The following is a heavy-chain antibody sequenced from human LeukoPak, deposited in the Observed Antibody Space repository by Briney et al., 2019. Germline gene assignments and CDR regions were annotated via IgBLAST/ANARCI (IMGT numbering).Heavy chain of an antibody. D-gene: IGHD2-21*02. CDR1: EFDLFSYG. CDR3: ARELPREVTLDS. J-gene: IGHJ5*01. Sequence: GGSLRLSCVASEFDLFSYGMQWVRQAPGKGLVWVSRIFTDGGTTSYADSVKGRFTISRDNAKNTLYLEMKSLRVEDTAVYYCARELPREVTLDSWGQGTLVTVSP. CDR2: IFTDGGTT. V-gene: IGHV3-74*01.